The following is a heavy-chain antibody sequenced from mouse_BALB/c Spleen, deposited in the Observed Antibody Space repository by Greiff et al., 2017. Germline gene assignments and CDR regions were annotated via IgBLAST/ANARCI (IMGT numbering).Heavy chain of an antibody. CDR2: ILPGSGST. CDR1: GYTFSSYW. V-gene: IGHV1-9*01. Sequence: QVQLQQSGAELMKPGASVKISCKATGYTFSSYWIEWVKQRPGHGLEWIGEILPGSGSTNYNEKFKGKATFTADTSSNTAYMQLSSLTSEDSAVYYCAGGSSSAWFAYWGQGTLVTVSA. CDR3: AGGSSSAWFAY. J-gene: IGHJ3*01. D-gene: IGHD1-1*01.